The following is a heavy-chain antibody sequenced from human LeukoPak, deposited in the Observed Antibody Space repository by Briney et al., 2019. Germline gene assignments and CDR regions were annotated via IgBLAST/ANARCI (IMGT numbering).Heavy chain of an antibody. CDR1: GFTFSKYW. D-gene: IGHD3-3*01. CDR3: ASVSRFLEWLSHFDY. Sequence: GGSLRLSCAASGFTFSKYWMLWVRQAPGKGLESVSRINTDGTVTTYADSVKGRFTISRDNSKNTLYLQMNSLRAEDTAVYYCASVSRFLEWLSHFDYWGQGTLVTVSS. CDR2: INTDGTVT. V-gene: IGHV3-74*01. J-gene: IGHJ4*02.